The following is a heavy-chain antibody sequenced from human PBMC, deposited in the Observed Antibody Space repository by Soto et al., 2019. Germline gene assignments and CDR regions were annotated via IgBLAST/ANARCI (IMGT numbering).Heavy chain of an antibody. Sequence: QITLKEAGPTLVKPTQTLTLTCTFSGFSLSTTGEGVFWIRQPPGKAPEWLALVHLNDDKRYRPSLRPRLTIRKETSRNQVVLSLTNLDPLDTGTYYCAQSRLGDTSPDYNGMDVCGQGTPVIVSS. J-gene: IGHJ6*02. V-gene: IGHV2-5*01. CDR2: VHLNDDK. CDR3: AQSRLGDTSPDYNGMDV. D-gene: IGHD3-3*01. CDR1: GFSLSTTGEG.